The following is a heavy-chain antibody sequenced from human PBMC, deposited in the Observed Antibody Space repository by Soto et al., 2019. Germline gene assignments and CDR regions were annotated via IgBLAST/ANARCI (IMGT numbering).Heavy chain of an antibody. CDR1: GFTFNSYA. CDR3: VKEGYMRSDWYGQFDY. J-gene: IGHJ4*02. Sequence: GGSLRLSCSASGFTFNSYAMHWVRQAPGKGLEFVSAISSYGADTYYAGSVQGRFAISRDNSKNTLYLQMSSLRAEDTALYYCVKEGYMRSDWYGQFDYWGQGALVTVSS. V-gene: IGHV3-64D*06. D-gene: IGHD6-19*01. CDR2: ISSYGADT.